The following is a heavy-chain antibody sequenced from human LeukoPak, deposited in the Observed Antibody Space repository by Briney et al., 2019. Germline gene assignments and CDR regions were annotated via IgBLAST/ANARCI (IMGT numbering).Heavy chain of an antibody. J-gene: IGHJ5*02. V-gene: IGHV4-38-2*01. D-gene: IGHD2-2*01. Sequence: KPSETLSLTCAVSGYSISSGCYWGWIRQPPGKGLEWIGSIYHNGSTYYNPSLKSRVTISVDTSKNQFSLKLSSVTAADTAVYYCARVWSGYCSSTSCYVAYNWFDPWGQGTLVTVSS. CDR2: IYHNGST. CDR1: GYSISSGCY. CDR3: ARVWSGYCSSTSCYVAYNWFDP.